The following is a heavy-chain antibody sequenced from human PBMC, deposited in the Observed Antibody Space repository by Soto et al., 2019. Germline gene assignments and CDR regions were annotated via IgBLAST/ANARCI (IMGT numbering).Heavy chain of an antibody. CDR2: IYYSGST. J-gene: IGHJ5*02. D-gene: IGHD1-1*01. Sequence: QVQLQESGPGLVKPSETLSLTCTVSGGSISSYYWSWIRQPPGKGLEWIGYIYYSGSTNYNPSLKSRVTISVDTSKNQFSLKLSSVTAADTAVYYCARDAGTGSYNWFDPWGQGTLVTVSS. CDR1: GGSISSYY. CDR3: ARDAGTGSYNWFDP. V-gene: IGHV4-59*01.